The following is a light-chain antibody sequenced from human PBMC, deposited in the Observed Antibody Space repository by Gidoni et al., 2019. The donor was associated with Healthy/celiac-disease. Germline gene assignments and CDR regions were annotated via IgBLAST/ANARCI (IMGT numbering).Light chain of an antibody. CDR1: KSVSNY. J-gene: IGKJ1*01. CDR3: QQYNNCPGT. CDR2: GAS. Sequence: EIEMTQSPATMSGYPGERATLSCQASKSVSNYLTLYQQKPGQAPKLLIYGASTRATGIPARFSGSGSWTEFTLTLTSLQSEDFAVYYCQQYNNCPGTFGQGTKVEIK. V-gene: IGKV3-15*01.